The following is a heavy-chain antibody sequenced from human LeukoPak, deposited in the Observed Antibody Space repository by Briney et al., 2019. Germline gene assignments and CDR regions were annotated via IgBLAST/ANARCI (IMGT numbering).Heavy chain of an antibody. J-gene: IGHJ4*02. CDR3: AIGYCSGGSCYPFHY. CDR1: GGSISSYY. D-gene: IGHD2-15*01. V-gene: IGHV4-59*08. Sequence: PSETLSLTCTVSGGSISSYYWSWIRQPPGKGLEWIGYIYYSGSTNYNPSLKSRVTISVDTSKNQFSLKLSSVTAADTAVYYCAIGYCSGGSCYPFHYWGQGTLVTVSS. CDR2: IYYSGST.